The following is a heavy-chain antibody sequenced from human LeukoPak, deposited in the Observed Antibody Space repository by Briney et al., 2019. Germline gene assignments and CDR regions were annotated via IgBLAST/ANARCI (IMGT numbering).Heavy chain of an antibody. J-gene: IGHJ4*02. CDR1: GYSFTSYG. V-gene: IGHV1-18*01. Sequence: ASVKVSCKASGYSFTSYGISWVRQAPGQGLEWMGWISAYNGDTNYAQKLQGRVTMTTDTSTSTAYMELRSLRSGDTALYYCARREQWLVGDDDGRQGTLVTVSS. D-gene: IGHD6-19*01. CDR2: ISAYNGDT. CDR3: ARREQWLVGDDD.